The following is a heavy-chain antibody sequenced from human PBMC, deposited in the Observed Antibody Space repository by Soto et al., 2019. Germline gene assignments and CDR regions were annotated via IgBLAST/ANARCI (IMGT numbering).Heavy chain of an antibody. V-gene: IGHV4-30-4*01. D-gene: IGHD3-22*01. J-gene: IGHJ4*02. CDR3: ARDATQDGYYSYYFDY. CDR1: GGSISSGDYY. Sequence: QVQLQESGPGLVEPSQTLSLTCTVSGGSISSGDYYWSWIRQPPGKGLEWIGYIYYSGSTYYNPTLKGRVTISVDTSKNQFSLKLSSVTAGDTALYYFARDATQDGYYSYYFDYWGQGTLVTVSS. CDR2: IYYSGST.